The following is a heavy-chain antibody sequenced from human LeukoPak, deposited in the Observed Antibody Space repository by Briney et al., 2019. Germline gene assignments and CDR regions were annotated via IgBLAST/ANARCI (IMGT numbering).Heavy chain of an antibody. CDR1: GFTFSSYA. CDR3: AKDAAGPEY. V-gene: IGHV3-30-3*01. J-gene: IGHJ4*02. CDR2: ISDDGTKE. Sequence: GKSLRLSCVASGFTFSSYAMHWVRQAPGKGLEWVAVISDDGTKEYYADSVKGRFTISRDNSRNTLYLQINSLRAEDTAVYYCAKDAAGPEYWGQGTLVTVSS. D-gene: IGHD6-13*01.